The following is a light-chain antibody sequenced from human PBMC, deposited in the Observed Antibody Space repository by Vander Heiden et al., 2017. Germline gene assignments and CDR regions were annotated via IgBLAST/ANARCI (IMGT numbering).Light chain of an antibody. CDR1: QSVLYSSNNNNY. CDR3: QQYYSTPQT. V-gene: IGKV4-1*01. Sequence: DIVMTQSPDSLAVSLGERATINCKSSQSVLYSSNNNNYLAWYQQKPGQPPKLLIYWASTRESGVPDRFSRSGSGTDFTLTISSLQAEDVAIYYCQQYYSTPQTFGQGTKVEIK. CDR2: WAS. J-gene: IGKJ1*01.